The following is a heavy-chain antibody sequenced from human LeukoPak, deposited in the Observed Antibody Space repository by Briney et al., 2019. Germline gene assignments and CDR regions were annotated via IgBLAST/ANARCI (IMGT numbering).Heavy chain of an antibody. CDR1: GGSISSYY. V-gene: IGHV4-59*08. J-gene: IGHJ5*02. D-gene: IGHD6-13*01. CDR3: ARRGSSWTGWFDP. CDR2: IYYSGST. Sequence: SETLSLTCTVSGGSISSYYWSWIRQPPGKGLEWIGYIYYSGSTNYNPSLKSRVTISVDTSKSQFSLKLSSVTAADTAVYYCARRGSSWTGWFDPWGQGTLVTVSS.